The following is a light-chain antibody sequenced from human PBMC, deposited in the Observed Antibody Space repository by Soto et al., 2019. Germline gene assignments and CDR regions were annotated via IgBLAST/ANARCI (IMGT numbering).Light chain of an antibody. Sequence: QAVVTQPPSASGTPGQRVIISCSGRSSNIGSNYVYWFQHLPGTAPKLLIYANDQRPSGVPDRFSGSKSGTSASLAISGLRSEDEADYYCAAWDDSLGGSWVFGGGTKVTVL. CDR2: AND. CDR1: SSNIGSNY. CDR3: AAWDDSLGGSWV. J-gene: IGLJ3*02. V-gene: IGLV1-47*02.